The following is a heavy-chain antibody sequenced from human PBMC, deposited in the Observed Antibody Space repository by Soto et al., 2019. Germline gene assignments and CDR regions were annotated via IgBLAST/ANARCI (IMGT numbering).Heavy chain of an antibody. Sequence: GGSLRLSCAASGFSFSISPMHWVRQAPSKGPEWVALISYDGTNKFYADSVKGRFTISRDNSKSTLYLQVDSLRPEDAAVYYCARDPKTSGGQHWAFNYFDSWGQGTLVTVSS. J-gene: IGHJ4*02. CDR2: ISYDGTNK. CDR1: GFSFSISP. V-gene: IGHV3-30-3*01. CDR3: ARDPKTSGGQHWAFNYFDS. D-gene: IGHD7-27*01.